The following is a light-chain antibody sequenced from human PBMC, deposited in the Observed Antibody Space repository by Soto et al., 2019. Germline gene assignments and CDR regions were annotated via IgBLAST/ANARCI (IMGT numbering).Light chain of an antibody. CDR2: DVG. CDR1: SRDVGGFDF. CDR3: SSYSTSSTPVL. V-gene: IGLV2-14*01. J-gene: IGLJ2*01. Sequence: QSVLAQPASVSGSPGQSITISCTGTSRDVGGFDFVSWYQQHPGKAPKLVIYDVGYRPSGVSNRFSGSKSGNTASLTISGLQADDEAHYYCSSYSTSSTPVLFGGGPKVTV.